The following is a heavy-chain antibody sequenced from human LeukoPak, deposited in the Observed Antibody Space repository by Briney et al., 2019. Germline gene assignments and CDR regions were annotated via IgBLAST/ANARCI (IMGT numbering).Heavy chain of an antibody. J-gene: IGHJ4*02. CDR1: GFTFNNYA. V-gene: IGHV3-23*01. Sequence: VGSLRLSCAASGFTFNNYAMTWVRQAPGKGLEWVSVINGGSGNSYYADSVKGRFTVSRDNSKNTLYLQMNSLRDEDTAVYYCARGQVYNYGASIHYWGQGTLVTVSS. D-gene: IGHD5-18*01. CDR2: INGGSGNS. CDR3: ARGQVYNYGASIHY.